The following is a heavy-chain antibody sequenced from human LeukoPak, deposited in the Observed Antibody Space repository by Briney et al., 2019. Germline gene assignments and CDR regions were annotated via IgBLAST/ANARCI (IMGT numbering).Heavy chain of an antibody. CDR3: ARHGLSVPYYYYYYYMDV. V-gene: IGHV4-39*01. D-gene: IGHD2-2*01. CDR2: IYYSGST. J-gene: IGHJ6*03. Sequence: SETLSLTCTVSGNSIRSSSYYWGWIRQPPGKGLEWIGYIYYSGSTYYSSSLKSRVTISVDTSKNQFSLKLNSVTAADTAVYYCARHGLSVPYYYYYYYMDVWGKGTTVTVSS. CDR1: GNSIRSSSYY.